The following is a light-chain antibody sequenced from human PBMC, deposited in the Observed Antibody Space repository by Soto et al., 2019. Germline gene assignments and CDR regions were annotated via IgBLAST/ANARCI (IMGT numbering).Light chain of an antibody. Sequence: QSVLTQPPSVSGAPGQRVTISCTGSSSNIGAGYAVHWYQQHPGKAPKLMIYEVSNRPSGVSNRFSGSKSGNTASLTISGLQAEDEADYYCSSYTSSSIYVFGTGTKVTVL. CDR1: SSNIGAGYA. CDR2: EVS. J-gene: IGLJ1*01. CDR3: SSYTSSSIYV. V-gene: IGLV2-14*01.